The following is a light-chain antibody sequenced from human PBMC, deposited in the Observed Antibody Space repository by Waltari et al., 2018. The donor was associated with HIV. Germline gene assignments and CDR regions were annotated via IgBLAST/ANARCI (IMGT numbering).Light chain of an antibody. J-gene: IGLJ2*01. CDR3: AAWDDSLSGLVV. Sequence: QSVLTQPPSASGTPGQRVPIPCSGSSSNLGSNTANWYQQLPGTAPRLLIYSNNPRHPGVPVRCAVSKSGTSASLAISGLQSEDEADYDCAAWDDSLSGLVVFGGGTKLTVL. V-gene: IGLV1-44*01. CDR1: SSNLGSNT. CDR2: SNN.